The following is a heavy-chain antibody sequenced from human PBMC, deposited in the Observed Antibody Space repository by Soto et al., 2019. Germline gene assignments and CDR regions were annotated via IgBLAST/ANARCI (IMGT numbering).Heavy chain of an antibody. J-gene: IGHJ6*02. Sequence: PSETLSLTCAVYGGSFSDYYWSWIRQAPGKGLEWIGEINHSGRTKYNPSLKSRVTISVDTSKNQFSLKLSSVTAADTAVYYCARADRGDWGYYYYYYGMDVWGQGTTVT. CDR1: GGSFSDYY. CDR3: ARADRGDWGYYYYYYGMDV. V-gene: IGHV4-34*01. D-gene: IGHD3-16*01. CDR2: INHSGRT.